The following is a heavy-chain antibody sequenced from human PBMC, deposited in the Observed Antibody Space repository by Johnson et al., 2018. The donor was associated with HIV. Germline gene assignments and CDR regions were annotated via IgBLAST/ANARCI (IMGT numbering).Heavy chain of an antibody. V-gene: IGHV3-9*01. CDR1: RFSFDDYA. D-gene: IGHD3-10*01. CDR3: AKDRDRYGSGAGIDAFDI. Sequence: VQLVESGGGLVQPGRSLRLSCAASRFSFDDYAMHWVRQAPGKGLEWVSGISWNSGSIGYVDSVKGRFTVSRDNAENSLYLQMNSLRTEDTALDYCAKDRDRYGSGAGIDAFDIWGQGTMVTVSS. J-gene: IGHJ3*02. CDR2: ISWNSGSI.